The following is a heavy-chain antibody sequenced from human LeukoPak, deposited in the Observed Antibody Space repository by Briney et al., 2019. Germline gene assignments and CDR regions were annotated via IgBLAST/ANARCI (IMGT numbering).Heavy chain of an antibody. D-gene: IGHD3-22*01. V-gene: IGHV3-30*14. CDR1: GFTFSSYA. J-gene: IGHJ4*02. CDR3: PRARDNYDSSGDYFDY. CDR2: ISYDGSNK. Sequence: GGSLRLSCAASGFTFSSYAMHWVRQAPGKGLEWVAVISYDGSNKYYADSVKGRFTISRDNSKNTLYLQMNSLRAEDTAVYYCPRARDNYDSSGDYFDYWGQGTLVTVSS.